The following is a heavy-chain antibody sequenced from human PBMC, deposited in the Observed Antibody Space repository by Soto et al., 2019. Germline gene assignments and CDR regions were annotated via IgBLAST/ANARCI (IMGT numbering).Heavy chain of an antibody. Sequence: EVQLVESGGGLVQPGGSLRLSCAASGFTFSNYWMHWVRQLPGKGLVWVSAINSDGSDTRYADSVKGRFTISRDNAKNTLYLQMNSLCVEVTAVYYCNSQSHIGMWGQGTLVTVSS. CDR2: INSDGSDT. J-gene: IGHJ4*02. D-gene: IGHD1-26*01. V-gene: IGHV3-74*01. CDR3: NSQSHIGM. CDR1: GFTFSNYW.